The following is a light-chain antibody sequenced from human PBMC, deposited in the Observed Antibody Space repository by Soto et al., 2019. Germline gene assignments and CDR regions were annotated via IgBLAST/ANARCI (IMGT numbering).Light chain of an antibody. CDR3: CSYAGSYSYV. J-gene: IGLJ1*01. CDR2: DVS. Sequence: QSVLTQPRSVSGFPGQSVTISCTGTSSDVGGYNYVSWYQQHPGKAPKLMIYDVSKRPSGVPYRFSGSKSGNTASLTISGLQAEDEADYYCCSYAGSYSYVFGTGTKLTVL. CDR1: SSDVGGYNY. V-gene: IGLV2-11*01.